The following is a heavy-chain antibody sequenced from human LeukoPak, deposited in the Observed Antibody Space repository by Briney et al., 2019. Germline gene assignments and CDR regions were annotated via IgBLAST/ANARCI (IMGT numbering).Heavy chain of an antibody. J-gene: IGHJ4*02. CDR2: SSSNGGST. V-gene: IGHV3-64D*06. D-gene: IGHD6-19*01. Sequence: GGSLRLSCSASGFTFSNLSMHWVRQAPGKGLESVSGSSSNGGSTYYADSVKGRFTISRDNSKKTLYLQMSSLRPEDTAVYYCVNQISGWVYWGQGTLVTVSS. CDR1: GFTFSNLS. CDR3: VNQISGWVY.